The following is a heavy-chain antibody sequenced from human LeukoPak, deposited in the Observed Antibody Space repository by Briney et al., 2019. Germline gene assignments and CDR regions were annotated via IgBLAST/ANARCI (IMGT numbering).Heavy chain of an antibody. CDR1: VGSISSGDYY. J-gene: IGHJ4*02. D-gene: IGHD3-22*01. Sequence: PSETLSLTCTVSVGSISSGDYYWSWIRQPPGKGLEWVGYIYYSGSTYYNPSLKSRVTISVDTSKNQFSLKLSSVTAADTAVYYCAISASPDGDRSGYYVDYWGQGTLVTVSS. CDR2: IYYSGST. V-gene: IGHV4-30-4*01. CDR3: AISASPDGDRSGYYVDY.